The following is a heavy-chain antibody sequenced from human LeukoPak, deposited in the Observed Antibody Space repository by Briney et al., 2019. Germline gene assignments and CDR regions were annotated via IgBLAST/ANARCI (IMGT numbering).Heavy chain of an antibody. CDR2: TYYRSKWYN. J-gene: IGHJ4*02. Sequence: SQTLSLTCDISGDSVSSNSAAWNWIRQSPSRGLEWLGRTYYRSKWYNDYAISVKSRMTINADTSKNQFSLQLNSVTPEDTAVYYCAKGRWALFDCWGQGTLAIVSS. CDR1: GDSVSSNSAA. V-gene: IGHV6-1*01. CDR3: AKGRWALFDC. D-gene: IGHD3-10*01.